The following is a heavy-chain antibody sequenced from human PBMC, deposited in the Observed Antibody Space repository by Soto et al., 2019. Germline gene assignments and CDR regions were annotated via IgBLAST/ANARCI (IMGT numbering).Heavy chain of an antibody. D-gene: IGHD3-10*01. CDR2: FDPEDGET. J-gene: IGHJ4*02. Sequence: GASVKVSCKVSGYTLTELSMRWVRQAPGKVLEWMGGFDPEDGETIYAQKFQGRVTMTEDTSTDTAYMELSSLRSEDTAVYYCATWSTMVRGVIIRPFDYWGQGTLVTVS. CDR3: ATWSTMVRGVIIRPFDY. V-gene: IGHV1-24*01. CDR1: GYTLTELS.